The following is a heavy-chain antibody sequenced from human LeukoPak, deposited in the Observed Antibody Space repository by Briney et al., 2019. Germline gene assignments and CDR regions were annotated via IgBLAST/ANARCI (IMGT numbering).Heavy chain of an antibody. D-gene: IGHD3-10*01. CDR1: GCSISSYY. Sequence: SETLSLTCTVSGCSISSYYWSWIRQPAGKGLEWIGRIYTSGSTNYNPSLKSRVTMSVDTSENQFSLKLSSVTAAGTAVYYCARERQLVRGVSNFDYWGQGTLVTVSS. J-gene: IGHJ4*02. CDR2: IYTSGST. CDR3: ARERQLVRGVSNFDY. V-gene: IGHV4-4*07.